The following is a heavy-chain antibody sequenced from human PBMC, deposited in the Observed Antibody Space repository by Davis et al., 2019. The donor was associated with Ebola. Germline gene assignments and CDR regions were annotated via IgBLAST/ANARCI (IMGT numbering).Heavy chain of an antibody. J-gene: IGHJ4*02. V-gene: IGHV3-21*01. CDR3: ARALDYGDYLDY. CDR1: GFTFSSYS. Sequence: GESLKISCAASGFTFSSYSMNWVRQAPGKGLEWVSSISSSSSYIYYADSVKGRFTISRDNAKNSLYLQMNSLRAEDTAVYYCARALDYGDYLDYWGQGTLVTVSS. D-gene: IGHD4-17*01. CDR2: ISSSSSYI.